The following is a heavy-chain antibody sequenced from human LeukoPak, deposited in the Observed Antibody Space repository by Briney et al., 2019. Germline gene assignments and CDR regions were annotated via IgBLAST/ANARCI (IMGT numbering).Heavy chain of an antibody. CDR3: ARAPYYYDSSGYYYTRYYFDY. CDR2: ISSSGSTI. D-gene: IGHD3-22*01. J-gene: IGHJ4*02. CDR1: GFTFSSYE. Sequence: GGSLRLSCAASGFTFSSYEMNWVRQAPGKGPEWVSYISSSGSTIYYADSVKGRFTISRDNAKNTLYLQMNSLRAEDTAVYYCARAPYYYDSSGYYYTRYYFDYWGQGTLVTVSS. V-gene: IGHV3-48*03.